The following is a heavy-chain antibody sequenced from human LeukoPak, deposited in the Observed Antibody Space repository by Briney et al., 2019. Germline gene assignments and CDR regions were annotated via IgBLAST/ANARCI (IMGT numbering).Heavy chain of an antibody. CDR3: AKAKGRRYSGYDLDY. Sequence: GGSLRLSCAASGFTFSSYGMHWVRQAPGKGLEWVAVISYDGSNKYYADSVKGRFTISGDNSKNTLYLQMNSLRAEDTAVYYCAKAKGRRYSGYDLDYWGQGTLVTVSS. D-gene: IGHD5-12*01. V-gene: IGHV3-30*18. J-gene: IGHJ4*02. CDR2: ISYDGSNK. CDR1: GFTFSSYG.